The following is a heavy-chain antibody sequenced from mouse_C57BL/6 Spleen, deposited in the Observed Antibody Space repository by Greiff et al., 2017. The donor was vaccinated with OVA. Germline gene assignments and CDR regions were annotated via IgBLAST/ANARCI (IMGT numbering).Heavy chain of an antibody. CDR3: ARVDLRGYAMDY. V-gene: IGHV5-16*01. CDR1: GFTFSDYY. J-gene: IGHJ4*01. CDR2: INYDGSST. D-gene: IGHD1-1*01. Sequence: EVKLVESEGGLVQPGSSMKLSCTASGFTFSDYYMAWVRQVPERGLEWVANINYDGSSTYYLASLKSRFFISRDNAKNILYLQMSSLNTEDTATYYCARVDLRGYAMDYWGQGTSVTVSS.